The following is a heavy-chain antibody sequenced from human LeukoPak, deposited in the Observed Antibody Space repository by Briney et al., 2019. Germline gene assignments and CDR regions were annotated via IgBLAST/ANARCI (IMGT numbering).Heavy chain of an antibody. CDR2: TYYRSTWYN. J-gene: IGHJ5*02. CDR3: ARRLTQYDCFDP. CDR1: GDSVSINSVT. V-gene: IGHV6-1*01. Sequence: SQTLSLTCAISGDSVSINSVTWNWIRQSPSRGLEWLGRTYYRSTWYNDYAVSVRGRITVNPDTSRNQFSLHLNSVTPEDTAVYYCARRLTQYDCFDPWGQGILVTVSS. D-gene: IGHD2-2*01.